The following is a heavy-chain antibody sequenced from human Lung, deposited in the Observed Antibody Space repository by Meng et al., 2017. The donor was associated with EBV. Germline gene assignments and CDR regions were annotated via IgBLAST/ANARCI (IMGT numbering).Heavy chain of an antibody. CDR2: ISAYNGNT. CDR3: ARDLPGGTKGTWLDL. D-gene: IGHD1-14*01. J-gene: IGHJ5*02. CDR1: CYIFNNYG. V-gene: IGHV1-18*01. Sequence: QFQLGQAEAEWMKLGASVKVSCKAACYIFNNYGVSWVRQAPGQGPEWMGWISAYNGNTNYAQNFQGRFTMTTDTSTSTAYMELRSLRSDDTAVYYCARDLPGGTKGTWLDLWGQGTLVTVFS.